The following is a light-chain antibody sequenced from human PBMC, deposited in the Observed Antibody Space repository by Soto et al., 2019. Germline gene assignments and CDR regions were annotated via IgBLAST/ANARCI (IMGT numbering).Light chain of an antibody. Sequence: PALTQPRSASGSPGQSVTISCTGTKNDIGVYDFVSWYQHHPGKAPRRIISEVVQRPSGVPDRVSGSKSGHSASLTVSGLQAADEADYFCKSYACSNTYDFGSGTNVTAL. J-gene: IGLJ1*01. CDR3: KSYACSNTYD. CDR1: KNDIGVYDF. V-gene: IGLV2-8*01. CDR2: EVV.